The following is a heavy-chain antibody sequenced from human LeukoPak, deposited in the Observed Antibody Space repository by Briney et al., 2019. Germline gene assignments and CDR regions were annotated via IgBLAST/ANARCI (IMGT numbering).Heavy chain of an antibody. V-gene: IGHV3-7*01. CDR3: ARDDIYYYDSSGYYPDY. J-gene: IGHJ4*02. D-gene: IGHD3-22*01. CDR2: IKQDGSEK. CDR1: GFTISSYW. Sequence: GGSLRLSCAASGFTISSYWMNWVRQAPGKGLEWVANIKQDGSEKYYVDSVKGRFTISRDNAKNSLYLQMNSLRAEDTAVYYCARDDIYYYDSSGYYPDYWGQGTLVTVSS.